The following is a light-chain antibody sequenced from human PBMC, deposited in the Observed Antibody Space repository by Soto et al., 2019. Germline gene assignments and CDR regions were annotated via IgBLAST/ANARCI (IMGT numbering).Light chain of an antibody. CDR2: GAS. J-gene: IGKJ1*01. Sequence: EVVLTQSPGTLSLSPGERATLSCRASQSVSGDLAWYQQRPGQAPRLLMYGASTRADGIPARFTGSGSGTEFTLTISSLQSEDFAVYYCQQYHIWPPWTSGQGTKVDIK. CDR3: QQYHIWPPWT. CDR1: QSVSGD. V-gene: IGKV3-15*01.